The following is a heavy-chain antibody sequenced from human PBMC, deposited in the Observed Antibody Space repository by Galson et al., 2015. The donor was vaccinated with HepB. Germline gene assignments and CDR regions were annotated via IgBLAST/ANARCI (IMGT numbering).Heavy chain of an antibody. Sequence: SLKLSCTASGFTFSSYAMSWVRQAPGKGLEWVSAISGSGGSTYYADSVKGRVTITRETSKNTLYLQMNSLRAEDTAVYYCAKDGSVLGDYGDPYYFDYWGQGTLVTVSS. CDR1: GFTFSSYA. D-gene: IGHD4-17*01. CDR2: ISGSGGST. J-gene: IGHJ4*02. V-gene: IGHV3-23*01. CDR3: AKDGSVLGDYGDPYYFDY.